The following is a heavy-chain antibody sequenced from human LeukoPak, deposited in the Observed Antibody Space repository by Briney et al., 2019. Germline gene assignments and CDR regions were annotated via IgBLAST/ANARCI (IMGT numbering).Heavy chain of an antibody. CDR3: ARLETSVTEHNWFDP. V-gene: IGHV4-39*01. Sequence: SETLSLTCTVSGASISSSAYYWGWIRQPPGKGLVWIGSMGGSNYYRGSTDYNPSLKSRVTIHVDTSKDQFSLKLSSVTAADTAVYYCARLETSVTEHNWFDPWGQGTLVTVSS. J-gene: IGHJ5*02. CDR1: GASISSSAYY. CDR2: MGGSNYYRGST. D-gene: IGHD2-21*02.